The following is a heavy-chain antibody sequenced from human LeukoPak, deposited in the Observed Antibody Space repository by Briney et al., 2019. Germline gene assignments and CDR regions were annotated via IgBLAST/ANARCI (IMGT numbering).Heavy chain of an antibody. V-gene: IGHV1-69*06. Sequence: GASVKVSCKASGGTFSSYAISWVRQAPGQGLEWMGGIIPIFGTANYAQKFQGRVTITADKSTSTAYMELSSLRSEDTAVYYCARGSSPGYYYYYMDVWGKGTTVTVSS. CDR1: GGTFSSYA. CDR3: ARGSSPGYYYYYMDV. CDR2: IIPIFGTA. J-gene: IGHJ6*03.